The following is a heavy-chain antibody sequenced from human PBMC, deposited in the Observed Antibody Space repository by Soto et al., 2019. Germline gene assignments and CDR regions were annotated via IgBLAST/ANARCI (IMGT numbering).Heavy chain of an antibody. CDR2: IWYDGSNK. J-gene: IGHJ6*02. CDR3: ASDVTRRYYYGMDV. Sequence: GGSLRLSCAASGFTFSSYGMHWVRQAPGKGLEWVAVIWYDGSNKYYADSVKGRFTISRDNSKNTLYLQMNSLRAEDTAVYYCASDVTRRYYYGMDVWGQGTTVTVSS. CDR1: GFTFSSYG. D-gene: IGHD2-21*02. V-gene: IGHV3-33*01.